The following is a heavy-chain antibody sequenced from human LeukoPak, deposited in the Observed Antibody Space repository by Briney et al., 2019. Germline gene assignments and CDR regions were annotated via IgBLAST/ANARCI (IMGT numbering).Heavy chain of an antibody. CDR3: ARLRRDGYSYFDY. J-gene: IGHJ4*02. D-gene: IGHD5-24*01. V-gene: IGHV4-59*01. CDR2: INNSGSA. Sequence: SETLSLTCTVSGGSISSCCWSWIRQPPGKGLEWIGYINNSGSANYSPSLKRRVTISADTPKNQLSLRLSSVTAADTAVYYCARLRRDGYSYFDYWGQGTLVTVSS. CDR1: GGSISSCC.